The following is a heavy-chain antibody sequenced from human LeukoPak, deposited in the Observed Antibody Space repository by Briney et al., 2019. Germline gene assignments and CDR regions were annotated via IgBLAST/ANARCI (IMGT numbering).Heavy chain of an antibody. CDR1: GFTFSSYS. V-gene: IGHV3-21*01. D-gene: IGHD6-13*01. Sequence: GGSLRLSCAASGFTFSSYSMNWVRQAPGKGLEWVSSISSSSSYIYYADSVKGRFPISRDNAKISLYLQMNSLRAEDTAVYYCARGLPYSSSPNWFDPWGQGTLVTVSS. J-gene: IGHJ5*02. CDR3: ARGLPYSSSPNWFDP. CDR2: ISSSSSYI.